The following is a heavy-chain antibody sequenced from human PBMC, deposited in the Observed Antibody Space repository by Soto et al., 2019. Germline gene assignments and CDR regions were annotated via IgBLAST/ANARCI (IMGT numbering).Heavy chain of an antibody. CDR3: ARDQRWLQFGTFDI. J-gene: IGHJ3*02. CDR2: INAGNGNT. Sequence: SVKVSFKASGYTFTSYAMHWGRQAPGQRLEWMGWINAGNGNTKYSQKFQGRVTITRDTSASTAYMELSSLRSEDTAVYYCARDQRWLQFGTFDIWGQGTMVTV. D-gene: IGHD5-12*01. V-gene: IGHV1-3*01. CDR1: GYTFTSYA.